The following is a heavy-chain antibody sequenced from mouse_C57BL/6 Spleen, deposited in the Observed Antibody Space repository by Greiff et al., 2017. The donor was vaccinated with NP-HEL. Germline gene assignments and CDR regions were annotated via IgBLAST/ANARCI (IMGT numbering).Heavy chain of an antibody. CDR2: IDPSDSET. J-gene: IGHJ4*01. CDR1: GYTFTSYW. D-gene: IGHD2-3*01. CDR3: ASAYDGYYLDY. V-gene: IGHV1-52*01. Sequence: QVQLQQPGAELVRPGSSVKLSCKASGYTFTSYWMHWVKQRPIQGLEWIGNIDPSDSETHYNQKFKDKATLTVDKSSSTAYMQLSSLTSEDSAVYYCASAYDGYYLDYWGQGTSVTVSS.